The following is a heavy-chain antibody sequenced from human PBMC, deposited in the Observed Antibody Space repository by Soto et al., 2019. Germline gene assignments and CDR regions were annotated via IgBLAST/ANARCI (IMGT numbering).Heavy chain of an antibody. Sequence: QVQLQQWGAGLLKPSETLSLTGAVYGGSFSGYYWSWIRQPPGKGLEWIGEINHSGSTNYNPSLKSRVTISVDTSKNQLSLKLSSVTAADTAVYYCAREASSGYRNNWFDPWGQGTLVTVCS. CDR1: GGSFSGYY. CDR2: INHSGST. J-gene: IGHJ5*02. D-gene: IGHD3-22*01. V-gene: IGHV4-34*01. CDR3: AREASSGYRNNWFDP.